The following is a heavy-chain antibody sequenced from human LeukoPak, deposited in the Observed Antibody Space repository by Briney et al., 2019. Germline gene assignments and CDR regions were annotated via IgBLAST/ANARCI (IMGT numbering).Heavy chain of an antibody. J-gene: IGHJ4*02. D-gene: IGHD1-26*01. V-gene: IGHV4-4*07. Sequence: SETLSLTCTVSGDSMNNFYWTWIRQSAGKGLEWIGRVHLSGSTNYSPSLRSRVAISLDRSRNQFSLKLTSVTAADTAVYYCARDDSARDDSGAYHYWGQGTLVTASS. CDR1: GDSMNNFY. CDR3: ARDDSARDDSGAYHY. CDR2: VHLSGST.